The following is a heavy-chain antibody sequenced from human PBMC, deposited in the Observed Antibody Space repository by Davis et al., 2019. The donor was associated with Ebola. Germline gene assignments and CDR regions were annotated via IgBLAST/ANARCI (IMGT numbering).Heavy chain of an antibody. V-gene: IGHV4-61*01. CDR1: GGSVSSGSYY. J-gene: IGHJ5*02. CDR3: ARGRPKGGPSGWYHGNWFDP. D-gene: IGHD6-19*01. Sequence: PSETLSLTCTVSGGSVSSGSYYWSWIRQPPGKGLEWIGYIYYSGSTNYNPSLKSRVTISVDTSKNQFSLKLSSVTAADTAVYYCARGRPKGGPSGWYHGNWFDPWGQGTLVTVSS. CDR2: IYYSGST.